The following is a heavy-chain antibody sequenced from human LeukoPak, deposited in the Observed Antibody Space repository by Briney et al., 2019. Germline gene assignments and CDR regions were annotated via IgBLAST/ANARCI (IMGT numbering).Heavy chain of an antibody. J-gene: IGHJ4*02. V-gene: IGHV4-39*07. CDR1: GGSISSSTFY. D-gene: IGHD3-22*01. Sequence: SETLSLTCTVSGGSISSSTFYWGWIRQPPGKGLEWIGSIFSGGSTYYNPSLKSRVTISVDTSKNQFSLKLSSVTAADTAVYYCARPRSISTYYYDSSGYYYYYWGQGTLVTVSS. CDR2: IFSGGST. CDR3: ARPRSISTYYYDSSGYYYYY.